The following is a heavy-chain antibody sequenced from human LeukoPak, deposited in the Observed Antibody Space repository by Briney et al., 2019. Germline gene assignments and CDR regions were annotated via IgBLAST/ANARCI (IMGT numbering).Heavy chain of an antibody. CDR3: ARHFTGPGTYTPYFGMDV. CDR2: IYYSGST. J-gene: IGHJ6*02. D-gene: IGHD3-16*01. Sequence: SETLSLTCTVSGGSIRNYYCSWLRQPPGKGLEWVGYIYYSGSTSYNPSLKSRVTISVDASKNQFSLKLSSVTAAATAVYYCARHFTGPGTYTPYFGMDVWGQGTTVTVSS. V-gene: IGHV4-59*08. CDR1: GGSIRNYY.